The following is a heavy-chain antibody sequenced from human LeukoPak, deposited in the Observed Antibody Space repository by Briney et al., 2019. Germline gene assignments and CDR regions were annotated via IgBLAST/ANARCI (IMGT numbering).Heavy chain of an antibody. V-gene: IGHV2-70*11. Sequence: SGPTLVNPTQTLTLTCTFSGFSLSTSGMCVSWIRQLPGKALEWLARIDWDDDKYYSTSLKTRLAISKDTSKNQVVLTMTNMDPVDTATYYCARTDSSGYYSDYWGQGTLVTVSS. D-gene: IGHD6-19*01. CDR1: GFSLSTSGMC. CDR2: IDWDDDK. CDR3: ARTDSSGYYSDY. J-gene: IGHJ4*02.